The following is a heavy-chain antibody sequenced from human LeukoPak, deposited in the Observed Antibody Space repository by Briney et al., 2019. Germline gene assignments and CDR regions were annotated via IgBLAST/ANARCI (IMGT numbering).Heavy chain of an antibody. J-gene: IGHJ4*02. V-gene: IGHV3-7*01. CDR1: GFTFSSYW. CDR3: ARVRGIAVAGTASIYSDY. CDR2: IKEDGSEK. D-gene: IGHD6-19*01. Sequence: PGGSLRLSCAASGFTFSSYWMSWVRQAPGKGLEWGANIKEDGSEKYYVDSVKGRFTISRDNAKNSLYLQMNSLRAEDTAVYYCARVRGIAVAGTASIYSDYWGQGTLVTVSS.